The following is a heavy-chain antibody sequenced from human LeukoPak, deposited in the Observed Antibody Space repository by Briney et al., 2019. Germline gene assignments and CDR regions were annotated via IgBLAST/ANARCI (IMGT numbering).Heavy chain of an antibody. D-gene: IGHD3-22*01. J-gene: IGHJ4*02. CDR1: GYTLTELS. V-gene: IGHV1-24*01. Sequence: ASVKVSCKVSGYTLTELSMHWVRQAPGKGLEWMGGFEPEDGETIYAQKFQGRVTMTEDTSTDTAYMELGSLRSEDTAVYYCATDALYYYDSSGYQLDYWGQGTLVTVSS. CDR2: FEPEDGET. CDR3: ATDALYYYDSSGYQLDY.